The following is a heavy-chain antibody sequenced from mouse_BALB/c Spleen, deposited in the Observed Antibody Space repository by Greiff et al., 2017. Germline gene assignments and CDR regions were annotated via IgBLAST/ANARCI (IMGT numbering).Heavy chain of an antibody. Sequence: VQLQQSGAELVKPGASVKLSCTASGFNIKDTYMHWVKQRPEQGLEWIGRIDPANGNTKYDPKFQGKATITADTSSNTAYLQLSSLTSEDTAVYYCARIHYYGYYAMDDWGQGTSVTVSS. CDR2: IDPANGNT. CDR1: GFNIKDTY. D-gene: IGHD1-2*01. J-gene: IGHJ4*01. V-gene: IGHV14-3*02. CDR3: ARIHYYGYYAMDD.